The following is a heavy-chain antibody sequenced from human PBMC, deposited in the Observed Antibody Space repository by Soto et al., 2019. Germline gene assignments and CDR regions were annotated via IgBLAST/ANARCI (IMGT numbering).Heavy chain of an antibody. CDR2: IIPIFGTV. CDR1: GGTFSSYA. J-gene: IGHJ3*02. CDR3: ARGSGMGVPDGSFDI. D-gene: IGHD3-10*01. Sequence: QVQLVQSGAEVKKPGSSVKVSCKASGGTFSSYAISWVRQAPGQGLEWMGGIIPIFGTVNYAQKFQGRVTITADKPTSTAYMGLRSLRSEDTAVYYCARGSGMGVPDGSFDIWGQGTMVTVSS. V-gene: IGHV1-69*06.